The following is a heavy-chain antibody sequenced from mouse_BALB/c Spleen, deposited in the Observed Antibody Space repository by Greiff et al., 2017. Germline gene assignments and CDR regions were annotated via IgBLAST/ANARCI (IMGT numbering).Heavy chain of an antibody. CDR2: IYPGNSDT. CDR3: TKATMITTRIYYAMDY. Sequence: VQLKQSGTVLARPGASVKMSCKASGYSFTSYWMHWVKQRPGQGLEWIGAIYPGNSDTSYNQKFKGKAKLTAVTSASTAYMELSSLTNEDSAVYYCTKATMITTRIYYAMDYWGQGTSVTVSS. CDR1: GYSFTSYW. J-gene: IGHJ4*01. D-gene: IGHD2-4*01. V-gene: IGHV1-5*01.